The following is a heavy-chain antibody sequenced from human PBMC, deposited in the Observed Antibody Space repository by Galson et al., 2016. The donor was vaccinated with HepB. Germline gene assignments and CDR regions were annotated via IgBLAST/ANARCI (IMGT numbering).Heavy chain of an antibody. Sequence: SETLSLTCTVSGGSISNYYWSWIRQPAGDGLEWIGRMSISGTTKYNPSLKSRVTMSVDTSKNQFSLRLSSVTAADTAVYYCARDASIDTYSFYYMDVWGKGTTVIVSS. D-gene: IGHD2-21*01. CDR2: MSISGTT. J-gene: IGHJ6*03. V-gene: IGHV4-4*07. CDR1: GGSISNYY. CDR3: ARDASIDTYSFYYMDV.